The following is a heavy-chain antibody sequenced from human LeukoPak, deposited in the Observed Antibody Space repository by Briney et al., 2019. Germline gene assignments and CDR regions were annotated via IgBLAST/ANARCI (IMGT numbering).Heavy chain of an antibody. V-gene: IGHV3-48*01. CDR2: ISISTTNI. CDR1: GFTFSGYS. J-gene: IGHJ4*02. Sequence: PGGSLRLSCAASGFTFSGYSMNWVRQAPGQGLEWVSYISISTTNIYYADSVKGRFTVSRDNAKNPLYLQMNNLRADDTAVYYCARDHDWAFDYWGQGTLVTVSS. CDR3: ARDHDWAFDY. D-gene: IGHD3-9*01.